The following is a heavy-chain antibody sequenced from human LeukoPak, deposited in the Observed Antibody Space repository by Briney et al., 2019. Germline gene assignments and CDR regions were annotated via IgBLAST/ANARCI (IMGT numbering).Heavy chain of an antibody. J-gene: IGHJ4*02. Sequence: GESLKISCRASGYRFTSYWIGWVRQMPGKGLEWMGIIYPGDSDTRYSPSFQGQVTISADKSISTAYLQWSSLKASDTAMYYCARAPSGRYSDYWGQGTLVTVSS. CDR2: IYPGDSDT. V-gene: IGHV5-51*01. CDR1: GYRFTSYW. CDR3: ARAPSGRYSDY. D-gene: IGHD3-9*01.